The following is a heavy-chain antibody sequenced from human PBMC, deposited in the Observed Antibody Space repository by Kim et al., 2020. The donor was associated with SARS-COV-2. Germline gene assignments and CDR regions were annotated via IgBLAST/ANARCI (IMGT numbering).Heavy chain of an antibody. D-gene: IGHD3-10*01. CDR3: TNESY. V-gene: IGHV3-49*04. CDR1: GFTFGDYA. CDR2: IRDKAHGGTP. J-gene: IGHJ1*01. Sequence: GESLRLSCRSSGFTFGDYAINWVRQAPGKGLEWVGFIRDKAHGGTPDYAASLRGRFAISRDDSKSIAYLQMNSLKTEDTAVYYCTNESYWGQGTLVTVSS.